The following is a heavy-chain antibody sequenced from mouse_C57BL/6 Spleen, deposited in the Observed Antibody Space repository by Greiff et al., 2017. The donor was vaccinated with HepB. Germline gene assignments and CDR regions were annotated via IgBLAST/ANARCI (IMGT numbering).Heavy chain of an antibody. CDR1: GFTFSSYT. D-gene: IGHD2-4*01. J-gene: IGHJ1*03. CDR2: ISGGGGNT. V-gene: IGHV5-9*01. CDR3: ARRDYDWNWYFDV. Sequence: EVKLVESGGGLVKPGGSLKLSCAASGFTFSSYTMSWVRQTPEKRLEWVATISGGGGNTYYPDSVKGRFTIARDNAKNTLYLQMRSLRSEDTALYYCARRDYDWNWYFDVWGTGTTVTVSS.